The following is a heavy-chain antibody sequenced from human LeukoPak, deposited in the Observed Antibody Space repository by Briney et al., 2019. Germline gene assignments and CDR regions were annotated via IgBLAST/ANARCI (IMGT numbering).Heavy chain of an antibody. CDR2: ISYDGSNK. J-gene: IGHJ4*02. D-gene: IGHD2-15*01. Sequence: GGSLRLSCAASGFTFSSYAMHWVRQAPGKGLEWVAVISYDGSNKYYADSVKGRFTISRDNSKNTLYLQMNSLKTEDTAVYYCTTVGSRDYWGQGTLVTVSS. V-gene: IGHV3-30*04. CDR1: GFTFSSYA. CDR3: TTVGSRDY.